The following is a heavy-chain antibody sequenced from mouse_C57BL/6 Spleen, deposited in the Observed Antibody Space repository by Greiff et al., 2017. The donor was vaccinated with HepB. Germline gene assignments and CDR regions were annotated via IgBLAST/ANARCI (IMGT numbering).Heavy chain of an antibody. CDR3: ARRFITTVVAPGYFDV. V-gene: IGHV1-50*01. CDR2: IDPSDSYT. J-gene: IGHJ1*03. D-gene: IGHD1-1*01. CDR1: GYTFTSYW. Sequence: QVQLQQPGAELVKPGASVKLSCKASGYTFTSYWMQWVKQRPGQGLEWIGEIDPSDSYTNYNQKFKGKATLTVDTSSSTAYMQLSSLTSEDSAVYYCARRFITTVVAPGYFDVWGTGTTVTVSS.